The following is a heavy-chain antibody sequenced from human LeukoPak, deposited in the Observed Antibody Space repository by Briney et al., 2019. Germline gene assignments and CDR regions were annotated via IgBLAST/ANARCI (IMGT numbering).Heavy chain of an antibody. J-gene: IGHJ4*02. CDR2: ISGSGNST. D-gene: IGHD2-2*02. V-gene: IGHV3-23*01. CDR1: GFTFSSYA. CDR3: AKGSSTSCYSWVDY. Sequence: PGGSLRLSCAASGFTFSSYAMSWVRQASGKGLEWVSVISGSGNSTYYADSVKGRFTISRDNSKNTLYLQMNSLRAEDTAVYYCAKGSSTSCYSWVDYWGQGTLVTVSS.